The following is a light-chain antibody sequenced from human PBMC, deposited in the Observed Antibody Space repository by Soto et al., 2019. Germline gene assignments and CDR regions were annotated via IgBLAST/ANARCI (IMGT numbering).Light chain of an antibody. CDR3: QQADSFPLS. V-gene: IGKV1-12*01. J-gene: IGKJ4*01. CDR2: DAS. Sequence: DIRVTQSPPTLSASVGDRVTITCRASQTITTWMAWYQQKPGKAPKLLVYDASTLQSGVATRFSGSGSGTEFTLIISGLQPEDFATYYCQQADSFPLSFGGGTKVEI. CDR1: QTITTW.